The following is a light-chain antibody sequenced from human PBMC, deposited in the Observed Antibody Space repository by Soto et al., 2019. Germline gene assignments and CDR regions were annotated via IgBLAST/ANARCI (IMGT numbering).Light chain of an antibody. CDR1: QSVSSNY. CDR3: QQYGRSLIFS. J-gene: IGKJ3*01. Sequence: EIVLTQSPGTLSLSPGERATLSCRASQSVSSNYLAWYQQKPGQAPRLLIYGATNRATGIPDGFSGSVSGTDITLTISTLEPEEFAVYYCQQYGRSLIFSFGPETKVDI. CDR2: GAT. V-gene: IGKV3-20*01.